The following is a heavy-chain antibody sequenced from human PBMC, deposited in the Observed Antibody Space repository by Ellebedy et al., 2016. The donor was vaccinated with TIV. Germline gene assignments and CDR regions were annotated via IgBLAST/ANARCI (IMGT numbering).Heavy chain of an antibody. V-gene: IGHV3-7*01. CDR2: IKEDGSEK. Sequence: LSLTCAASGFIFSNAWMTWVRQAPGKGLEWVANIKEDGSEKYYVDSVKGRFAISRDNAKKSLYLQMNSLRAEDTAVYYCARDGANNGYDMFDYWGQGTLVTVSS. D-gene: IGHD5-12*01. CDR3: ARDGANNGYDMFDY. J-gene: IGHJ4*02. CDR1: GFIFSNAW.